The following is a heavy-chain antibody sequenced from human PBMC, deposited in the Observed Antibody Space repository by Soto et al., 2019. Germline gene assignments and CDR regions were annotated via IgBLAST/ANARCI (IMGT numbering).Heavy chain of an antibody. J-gene: IGHJ3*02. CDR2: IIPILGIA. V-gene: IGHV1-69*02. Sequence: SVTVSCKASGGTFSSYTISWVRQAPGQGLEWMGRIIPILGIANYAQKFQGRVMITADKSTSTAYMELSSLRSEDTAVYYCAGRSGGSWYLGTDAFDIWGQGTMVTVSS. CDR3: AGRSGGSWYLGTDAFDI. D-gene: IGHD2-15*01. CDR1: GGTFSSYT.